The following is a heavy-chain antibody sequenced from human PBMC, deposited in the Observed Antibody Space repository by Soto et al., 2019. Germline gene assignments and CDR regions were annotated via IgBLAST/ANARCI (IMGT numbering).Heavy chain of an antibody. CDR2: ITPVLGVE. CDR1: GATFSRDT. J-gene: IGHJ4*02. CDR3: ARDQTGFDY. V-gene: IGHV1-69*08. Sequence: QVHLVQSGAEVKKPGSSVKVSCKASGATFSRDTFSWVRQAPGQGREWVGRITPVLGVEIYAQRFQGRVTITADTSATTVYMELSSLTSEDTAMYFCARDQTGFDYWGQGTLVTVSS.